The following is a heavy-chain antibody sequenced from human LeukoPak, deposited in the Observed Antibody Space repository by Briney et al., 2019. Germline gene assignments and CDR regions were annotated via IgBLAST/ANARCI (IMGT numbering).Heavy chain of an antibody. CDR2: ISGSGVST. Sequence: GGSLRLSCAASEFTFNNYGMSWVRQVPGKGLDWGSGISGSGVSTYYADSVTGRFTISRANSKNTLYLEMNSLRGEDTAVYYCAKRSSMAAAFGSWGQGTVVTVSS. CDR1: EFTFNNYG. D-gene: IGHD6-13*01. J-gene: IGHJ4*02. V-gene: IGHV3-23*01. CDR3: AKRSSMAAAFGS.